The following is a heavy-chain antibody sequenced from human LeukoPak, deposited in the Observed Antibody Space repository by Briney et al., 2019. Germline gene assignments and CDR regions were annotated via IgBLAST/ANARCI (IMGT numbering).Heavy chain of an antibody. J-gene: IGHJ4*02. CDR3: ARSEQQLVPGDY. V-gene: IGHV4-39*07. Sequence: SETLSLTCTVSGGSISSSSYYWGWIRQPPGKGLEWIGSIYYSGSTYYNPSLKSRVTISVDTSKNQFSLKLSSVTAADTAVYYCARSEQQLVPGDYWGQGTLVTVSS. CDR1: GGSISSSSYY. D-gene: IGHD6-13*01. CDR2: IYYSGST.